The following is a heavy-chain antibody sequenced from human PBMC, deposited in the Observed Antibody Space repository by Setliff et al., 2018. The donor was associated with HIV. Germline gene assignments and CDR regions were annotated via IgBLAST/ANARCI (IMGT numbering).Heavy chain of an antibody. CDR3: ARVYGSGYYFDY. Sequence: SETLSLTCAVYGESFSGYYWNWIRQPPGKGLEWVAEINHSGSTKYNPSLKSRVTISADTSKNQFSLRLTSVTAADTALYYCARVYGSGYYFDYWGQGTLVTVSS. V-gene: IGHV4-34*01. CDR1: GESFSGYY. J-gene: IGHJ4*02. CDR2: INHSGST. D-gene: IGHD6-25*01.